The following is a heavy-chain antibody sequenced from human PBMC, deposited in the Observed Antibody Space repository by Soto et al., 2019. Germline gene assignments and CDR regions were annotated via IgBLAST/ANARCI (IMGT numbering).Heavy chain of an antibody. CDR2: INGDGTDT. J-gene: IGHJ4*02. CDR3: AREVGRGSGSYYLDY. CDR1: GFTFSMYW. V-gene: IGHV3-74*03. D-gene: IGHD3-16*01. Sequence: GGSLRLSCAASGFTFSMYWMHWVRQAPGKGLLWVSRINGDGTDTTYADSVKGRFTISRDNAKNTVYLQMNGLRAEDTAVYYCAREVGRGSGSYYLDYWGQETLVTVSS.